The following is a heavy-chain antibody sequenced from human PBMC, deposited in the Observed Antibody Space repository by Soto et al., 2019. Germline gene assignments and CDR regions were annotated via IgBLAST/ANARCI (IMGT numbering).Heavy chain of an antibody. J-gene: IGHJ4*02. CDR2: ISGSGGST. D-gene: IGHD5-12*01. V-gene: IGHV3-23*01. CDR3: AKLFVDIVATYPVSFDY. CDR1: GFTFSSYA. Sequence: GGSLRLSCAASGFTFSSYAMSWVRQAPGKGLEWVSAISGSGGSTYYADSVKGRFTISRDNSKNTLYLQMNSLRAEDTAVYYCAKLFVDIVATYPVSFDYWGQGTLVTVSS.